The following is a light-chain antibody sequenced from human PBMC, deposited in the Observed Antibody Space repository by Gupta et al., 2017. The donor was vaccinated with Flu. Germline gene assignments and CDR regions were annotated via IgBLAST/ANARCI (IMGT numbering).Light chain of an antibody. Sequence: PGTLSLSPGEIAPLSCRASQIVSRNLLEWYQQKPCQAPRLIISGASSSATGIPDRFSGSGYGKDFTLTSNRREDEDCAVYYGQQYSSLYNFGQGTKLEI. CDR1: QIVSRNL. CDR3: QQYSSLYN. V-gene: IGKV3-20*01. J-gene: IGKJ2*01. CDR2: GAS.